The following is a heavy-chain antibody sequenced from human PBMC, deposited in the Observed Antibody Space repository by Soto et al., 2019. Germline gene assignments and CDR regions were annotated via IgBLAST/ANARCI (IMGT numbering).Heavy chain of an antibody. CDR1: GFTFSSYA. CDR3: AKDGYSYGLGPAGAFDI. Sequence: GGSLRLSCAASGFTFSSYAMSWVRQAPGKGLEWVSAISGSGGSTYYADSVKGRFTISRANSKNTLYLQMNSLRAEDTAVYDCAKDGYSYGLGPAGAFDIWGQGTMVTVSS. CDR2: ISGSGGST. J-gene: IGHJ3*02. V-gene: IGHV3-23*01. D-gene: IGHD5-18*01.